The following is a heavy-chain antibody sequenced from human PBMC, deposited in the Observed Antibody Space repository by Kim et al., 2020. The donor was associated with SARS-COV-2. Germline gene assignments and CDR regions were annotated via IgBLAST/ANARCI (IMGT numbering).Heavy chain of an antibody. V-gene: IGHV3-30*02. CDR3: AKDQYYYDSSGDLAY. D-gene: IGHD3-22*01. Sequence: DSVKGRFTISRDNSKNTLYLQMNSLRAEDTAVYYCAKDQYYYDSSGDLAYWGQGTLVTVSS. J-gene: IGHJ4*02.